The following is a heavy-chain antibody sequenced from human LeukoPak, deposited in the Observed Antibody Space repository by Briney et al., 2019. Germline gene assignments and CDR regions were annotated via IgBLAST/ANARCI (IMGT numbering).Heavy chain of an antibody. CDR2: IIPILGIA. CDR1: GSTFSSYA. J-gene: IGHJ4*02. Sequence: SVKVSCKASGSTFSSYAISWVRQAPGQGLEWMGRIIPILGIANYAQKFQGRVTITADKSTSTAYMELSSLRSEDTAVYYCAREDTAMAHIHYFDYWGQGTLVTVSS. CDR3: AREDTAMAHIHYFDY. D-gene: IGHD5-18*01. V-gene: IGHV1-69*04.